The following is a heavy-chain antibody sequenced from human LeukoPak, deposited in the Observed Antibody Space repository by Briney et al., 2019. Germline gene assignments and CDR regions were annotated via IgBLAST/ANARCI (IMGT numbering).Heavy chain of an antibody. V-gene: IGHV4-34*01. CDR3: ERGPMRGWFDP. CDR1: GGSFSGYS. Sequence: SETLSLTCAVYGGSFSGYSWNWIRQPPGKGLEWLGEISHSGSTNYNTSLKSRVTISVEMSTNQFSLKLSAVTAADTAVYYCERGPMRGWFDPWGQGTLVTVSS. CDR2: ISHSGST. J-gene: IGHJ5*02.